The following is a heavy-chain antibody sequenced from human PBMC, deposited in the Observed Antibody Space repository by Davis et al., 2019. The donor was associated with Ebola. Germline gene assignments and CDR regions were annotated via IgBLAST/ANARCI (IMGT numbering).Heavy chain of an antibody. D-gene: IGHD3-22*01. CDR1: GGTFSSYA. CDR2: IIPILGIA. CDR3: ARASKVVIALYYYYGMDV. Sequence: SVKVSCKASGGTFSSYAISWVRQAPGQGLEWMGRIIPILGIANYAQKFQGRVTITADKSTSTAYMELSSLRSEDTAVYYCARASKVVIALYYYYGMDVWGQGTTVTVSS. J-gene: IGHJ6*02. V-gene: IGHV1-69*04.